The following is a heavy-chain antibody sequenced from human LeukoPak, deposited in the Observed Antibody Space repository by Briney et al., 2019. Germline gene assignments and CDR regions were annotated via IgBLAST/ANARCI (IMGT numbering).Heavy chain of an antibody. CDR3: ARAPSGWSDYWYFDL. V-gene: IGHV3-23*01. J-gene: IGHJ2*01. CDR2: ISGSGGST. Sequence: GGSLRLSCAASGFTFSSYAMSWVRQAPGKGLEWVSAISGSGGSTYYADSVKGRFTISRDNSKNTLFLQMNSLRAEDTAVYYCARAPSGWSDYWYFDLWGRGTLVTVSS. D-gene: IGHD6-19*01. CDR1: GFTFSSYA.